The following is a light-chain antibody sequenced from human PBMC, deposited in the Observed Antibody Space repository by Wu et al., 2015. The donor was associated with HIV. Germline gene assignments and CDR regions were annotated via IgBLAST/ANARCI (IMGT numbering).Light chain of an antibody. V-gene: IGKV3-15*01. Sequence: EIVLTQSPDTLSLSPGERATLSCRASQSVSSNLAWYQQKPGQAPRLLIYGASTRATGIPARFSGSGSGTEFTLTISSMQSEDFAIYYCQHYNNWPPWTFGQGTKVEIK. CDR2: GAS. CDR1: QSVSSN. J-gene: IGKJ1*01. CDR3: QHYNNWPPWT.